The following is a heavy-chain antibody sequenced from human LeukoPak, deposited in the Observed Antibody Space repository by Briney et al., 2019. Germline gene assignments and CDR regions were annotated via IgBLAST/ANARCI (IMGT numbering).Heavy chain of an antibody. J-gene: IGHJ4*02. Sequence: ASVKVSCKASSYTFTSYGISWVRQAPGQGLEWMGWISAYNGNTNYAQKLQGRVTMTTDTSTSTAYMELRSLRSDDTAVYYCARGGFRNVEQQLVLGDYWGQGTLVTVSS. D-gene: IGHD6-13*01. CDR2: ISAYNGNT. V-gene: IGHV1-18*01. CDR1: SYTFTSYG. CDR3: ARGGFRNVEQQLVLGDY.